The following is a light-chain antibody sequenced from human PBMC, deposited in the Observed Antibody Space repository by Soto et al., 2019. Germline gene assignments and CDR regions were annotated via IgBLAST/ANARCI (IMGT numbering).Light chain of an antibody. CDR2: KAS. Sequence: DILITHSPSTLYASVGDKVALTFRASQTISSWVAWYQQKPGRAPKLLIYKASSLESGVPSRFSGSGSGTEFTLTIRGLQPDDFASYYCQQYNTYFSLTCGGGTKGDIK. CDR3: QQYNTYFSLT. V-gene: IGKV1-5*03. CDR1: QTISSW. J-gene: IGKJ4*01.